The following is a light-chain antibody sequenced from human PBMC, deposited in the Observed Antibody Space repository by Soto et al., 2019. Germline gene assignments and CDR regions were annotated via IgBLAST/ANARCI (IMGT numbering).Light chain of an antibody. CDR2: DVL. J-gene: IGKJ5*01. Sequence: DIQMTQSPSSLSASVGDRVTISCQASQDINNYLNWFQQKPGKAPKLLIYDVLNLETGVPSRFSGSGSGAYFTLTISSLQPEDIATYYCQQYDKLPITFVQGTRLEIK. CDR1: QDINNY. V-gene: IGKV1-33*01. CDR3: QQYDKLPIT.